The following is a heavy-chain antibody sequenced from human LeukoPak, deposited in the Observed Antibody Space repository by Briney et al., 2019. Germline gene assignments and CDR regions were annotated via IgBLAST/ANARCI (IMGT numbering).Heavy chain of an antibody. Sequence: SETLSLTCTVSGGSISSYYWSWIRQPAGKGLEWIGRIYTTGSTNYNPSLKSRVNMSVDTSKNQFSLKLSSVTAADTAVYYCARQVAVAGKAGLDFWGQGTLVTVSS. CDR1: GGSISSYY. V-gene: IGHV4-4*07. CDR2: IYTTGST. CDR3: ARQVAVAGKAGLDF. D-gene: IGHD6-19*01. J-gene: IGHJ4*02.